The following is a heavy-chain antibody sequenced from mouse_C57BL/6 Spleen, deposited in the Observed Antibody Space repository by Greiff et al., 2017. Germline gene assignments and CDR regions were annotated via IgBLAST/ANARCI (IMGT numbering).Heavy chain of an antibody. J-gene: IGHJ4*01. CDR2: IRSKSNNYAT. D-gene: IGHD2-4*01. V-gene: IGHV10-1*01. Sequence: EVHLVESGGGLVQPKGSLKLSCAASGFSFNTYAMNWVRQAPGKGLEWVARIRSKSNNYATYYADSVKDRFTISRDDSESMLYLQMNNLKTEDTAMYYCVRQPYYDDARGAMDYWGQGTSVTVSS. CDR3: VRQPYYDDARGAMDY. CDR1: GFSFNTYA.